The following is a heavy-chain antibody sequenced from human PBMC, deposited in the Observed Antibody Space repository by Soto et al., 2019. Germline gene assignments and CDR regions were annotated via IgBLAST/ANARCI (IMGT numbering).Heavy chain of an antibody. J-gene: IGHJ4*02. D-gene: IGHD4-4*01. Sequence: QLQLQESGPGLVKPSETLSLTCTVSGGSISSRSYWWAWIRQPPGKGLEWIGDIFYSGSTYYNPSLKSRVAISVDTSNNQFSLKLNSVTAADTAVYYCARHPRDDYNYGGSGIFDYWGQGTLVTVSS. CDR3: ARHPRDDYNYGGSGIFDY. V-gene: IGHV4-39*01. CDR1: GGSISSRSYW. CDR2: IFYSGST.